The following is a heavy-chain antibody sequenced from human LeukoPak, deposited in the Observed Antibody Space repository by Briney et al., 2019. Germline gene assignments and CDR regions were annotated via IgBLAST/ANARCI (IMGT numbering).Heavy chain of an antibody. CDR2: ISYDGSNK. CDR3: AKDPHYYDSSGDYYFDY. Sequence: PGGSLRLSCVVSGFTLSSRWMMWVRQAPGKGLEWVAVISYDGSNKYYADSVKGRFTISRDNSKNTLYLQMNSLRAEDTAVYYCAKDPHYYDSSGDYYFDYWGQGTLVTVSS. CDR1: GFTLSSRW. V-gene: IGHV3-30*18. J-gene: IGHJ4*02. D-gene: IGHD3-22*01.